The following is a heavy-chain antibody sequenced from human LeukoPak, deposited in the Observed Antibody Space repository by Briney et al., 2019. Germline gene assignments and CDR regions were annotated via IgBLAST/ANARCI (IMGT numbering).Heavy chain of an antibody. CDR3: ARSLWSGYYTDDAFDI. V-gene: IGHV3-74*01. D-gene: IGHD3-3*01. Sequence: GGSLRLSCAASGFTFSSYWMHWVRQAPGKGLVWVSRIKSDGSTNYSDSVKGRFTISRDNAKNSLYLQMNSLRAEDTAVYYCARSLWSGYYTDDAFDIWGQGTMVTVSS. CDR2: IKSDGST. CDR1: GFTFSSYW. J-gene: IGHJ3*02.